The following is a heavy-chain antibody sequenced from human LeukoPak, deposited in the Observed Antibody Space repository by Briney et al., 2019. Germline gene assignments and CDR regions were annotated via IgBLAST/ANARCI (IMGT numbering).Heavy chain of an antibody. CDR2: IVPIFGTA. CDR3: ARDGITGTAHYD. D-gene: IGHD1-20*01. V-gene: IGHV1-69*13. J-gene: IGHJ4*02. Sequence: ASVKVSCKASGGTFSSYAISWVRQAPGQGLEWMGGIVPIFGTANYAQKFQGRVTITADESTSTAYMELSSLRSEDTAVYYCARDGITGTAHYDWGQGTLVTVSS. CDR1: GGTFSSYA.